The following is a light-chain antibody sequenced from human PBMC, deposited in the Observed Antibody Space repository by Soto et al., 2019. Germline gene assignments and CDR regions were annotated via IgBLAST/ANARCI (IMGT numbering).Light chain of an antibody. Sequence: IPLTQSPSSVSASVGDRVTISCRASQDISSWLAWYQQKPGKAPKPLIYATSSLQSGVPSRFSGSRSGTGFTFTISSLQAEDFATYYCQEAHGFPWTFGQGTRV. CDR3: QEAHGFPWT. CDR1: QDISSW. J-gene: IGKJ1*01. CDR2: ATS. V-gene: IGKV1-12*02.